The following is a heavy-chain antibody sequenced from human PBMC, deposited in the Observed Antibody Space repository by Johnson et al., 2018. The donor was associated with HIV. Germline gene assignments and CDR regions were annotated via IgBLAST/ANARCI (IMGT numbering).Heavy chain of an antibody. D-gene: IGHD6-6*01. V-gene: IGHV3-30*04. J-gene: IGHJ3*02. Sequence: QVQLVESGGGVVQPGRSLRLSCVASGFTFSSYTMHWVRQAPGKGLEWVAVISYDGSNKYYADSVKGRFTISRDNSKNTLYLQMNSLRAEDTAVYYCARSYSSSSHDAFDIWGQGTMVIDSS. CDR2: ISYDGSNK. CDR1: GFTFSSYT. CDR3: ARSYSSSSHDAFDI.